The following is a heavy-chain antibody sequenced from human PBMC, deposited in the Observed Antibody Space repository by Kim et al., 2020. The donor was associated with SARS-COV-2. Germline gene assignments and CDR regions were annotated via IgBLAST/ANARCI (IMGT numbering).Heavy chain of an antibody. J-gene: IGHJ4*02. CDR2: INTDGSDT. CDR3: ARDLRYSGYDGLFDY. V-gene: IGHV3-74*01. Sequence: GGSLRLSCAASGFTFSRYWMHWVRQDPEKGLVWVSRINTDGSDTTYADFVKGRFTVSRDNAKNTLYLQLNSLRAEDTAVYYCARDLRYSGYDGLFDYWGQGTLVTVPS. D-gene: IGHD5-12*01. CDR1: GFTFSRYW.